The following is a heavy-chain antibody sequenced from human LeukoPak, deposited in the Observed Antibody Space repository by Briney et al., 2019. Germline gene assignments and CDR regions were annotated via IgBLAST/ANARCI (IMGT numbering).Heavy chain of an antibody. J-gene: IGHJ6*03. CDR2: INPSGGTT. Sequence: ASVKVSCKASGYTFTTDYIHWVRQAPGQGLEWMGIINPSGGTTNYAQNFQGRVTLTRDTSTSTVYMELSSLRSEDTAVYYCARGRDCSSTSCYEFYMDVWGKGTTVTVSS. CDR1: GYTFTTDY. D-gene: IGHD2-2*01. V-gene: IGHV1-46*01. CDR3: ARGRDCSSTSCYEFYMDV.